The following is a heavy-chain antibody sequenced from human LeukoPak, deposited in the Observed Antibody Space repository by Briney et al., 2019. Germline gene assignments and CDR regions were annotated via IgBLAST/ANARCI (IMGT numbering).Heavy chain of an antibody. CDR2: IYPGDSDT. V-gene: IGHV5-51*01. Sequence: GESLKISCKGSGYSFTSYWIGWVRQMPGKGLEWMGIIYPGDSDTRYSPSFQGQVTISADKSISTAYLQWSSLKASDSAIYYCASPTDTSMVPFDYWGQGTLVTVSS. CDR3: ASPTDTSMVPFDY. D-gene: IGHD5-18*01. J-gene: IGHJ4*02. CDR1: GYSFTSYW.